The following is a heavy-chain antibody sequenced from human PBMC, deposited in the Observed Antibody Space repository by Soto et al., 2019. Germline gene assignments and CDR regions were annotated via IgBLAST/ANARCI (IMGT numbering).Heavy chain of an antibody. CDR1: GFTFSNHG. CDR3: ARDTLLKCGARAMDV. Sequence: QVQLVESGGGVVQPGTSRRLSCAASGFTFSNHGMHWVRQAPGKGLEWVAVIWYDGSNQFYADSVKGRFIISRDNSKNMLYLQMNSLRVDDTAVYYCARDTLLKCGARAMDVWGQGTTVTVSS. D-gene: IGHD2-8*01. CDR2: IWYDGSNQ. J-gene: IGHJ6*02. V-gene: IGHV3-33*01.